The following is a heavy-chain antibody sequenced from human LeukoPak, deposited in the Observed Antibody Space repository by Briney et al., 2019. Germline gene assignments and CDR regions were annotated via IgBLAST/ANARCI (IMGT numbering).Heavy chain of an antibody. Sequence: ASVKVSCKASGGTFSSYAISWVRQAPGQGLERMGGIIPIFGTANYAQKFQGRVTITADESTSTAYMELSSLRSEDTAVYYCARGRWLVGFDYWGQGTLVTVSS. D-gene: IGHD6-19*01. J-gene: IGHJ4*02. CDR1: GGTFSSYA. CDR3: ARGRWLVGFDY. CDR2: IIPIFGTA. V-gene: IGHV1-69*13.